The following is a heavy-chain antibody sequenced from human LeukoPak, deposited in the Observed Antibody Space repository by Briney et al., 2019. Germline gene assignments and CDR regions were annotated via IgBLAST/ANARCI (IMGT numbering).Heavy chain of an antibody. CDR3: ARGTYSGSYYYFDY. V-gene: IGHV4-59*01. CDR2: IYYSGST. CDR1: GGSFSGYY. D-gene: IGHD1-26*01. Sequence: SETLSLTCAVYGGSFSGYYWSWIRQPPGKGLEWIGYIYYSGSTNYNPSLKSRVTISVDTSKNQFSLKLSSVTAADTAVYYCARGTYSGSYYYFDYWGQGTLVTVSS. J-gene: IGHJ4*02.